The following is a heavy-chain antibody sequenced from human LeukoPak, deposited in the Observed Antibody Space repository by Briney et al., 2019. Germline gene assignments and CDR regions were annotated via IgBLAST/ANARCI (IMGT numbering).Heavy chain of an antibody. J-gene: IGHJ6*03. D-gene: IGHD3-3*01. CDR3: ARGTYDFWSGYYSGAYYYYYYMDV. CDR1: GYTFTSYD. V-gene: IGHV1-8*01. Sequence: GASVKVSCKASGYTFTSYDINWVRQATGQGLERMGWMNPNSGNTGYAQKFQGRVTMTRNTSISTAYMELSSLRSEDTAVYYCARGTYDFWSGYYSGAYYYYYYMDVWGKGTTVTVSS. CDR2: MNPNSGNT.